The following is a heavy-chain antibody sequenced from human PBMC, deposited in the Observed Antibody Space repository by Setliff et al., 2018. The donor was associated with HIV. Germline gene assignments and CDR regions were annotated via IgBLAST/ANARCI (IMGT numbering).Heavy chain of an antibody. CDR2: INHGGST. D-gene: IGHD3-3*01. J-gene: IGHJ4*02. Sequence: SETLSLTCAFYSGSFSGYFWSWIRQPPGKGLEWIGEINHGGSTNYNPSLKSRVTISVDTSKNQFSLKLTSVTAADSAVYYCASEYSNFWSGGFDYWAQGTPVTVSS. V-gene: IGHV4-34*01. CDR1: SGSFSGYF. CDR3: ASEYSNFWSGGFDY.